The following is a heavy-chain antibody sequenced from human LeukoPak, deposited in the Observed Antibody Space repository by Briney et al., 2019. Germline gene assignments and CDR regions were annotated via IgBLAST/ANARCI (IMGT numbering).Heavy chain of an antibody. V-gene: IGHV3-30*18. J-gene: IGHJ4*02. CDR2: ISYDGSNK. CDR3: AKELRYFDWLTLFDY. D-gene: IGHD3-9*01. CDR1: GFTFSSYG. Sequence: GGSLRLSCAASGFTFSSYGMHWVRLAPGKGLEWVAVISYDGSNKYYADSVKGRFTISRDNSKNTLYLQMNSLRAEDTAVYYCAKELRYFDWLTLFDYWGQGTLVTVSS.